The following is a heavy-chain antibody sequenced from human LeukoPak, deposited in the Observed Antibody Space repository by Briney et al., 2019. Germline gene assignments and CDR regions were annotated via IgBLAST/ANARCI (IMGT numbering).Heavy chain of an antibody. CDR3: ARDRATTGFDY. D-gene: IGHD4-17*01. CDR2: IYTDAST. CDR1: GFTVSSYY. V-gene: IGHV3-66*01. Sequence: GGSLRLSCAASGFTVSSYYMSWVRQAPGKGLEWVSVIYTDASTSYADSVKGRFTISRDNSKNTLYLQMNSLRAEDTAVYYCARDRATTGFDYWGQGTLVTVSS. J-gene: IGHJ4*02.